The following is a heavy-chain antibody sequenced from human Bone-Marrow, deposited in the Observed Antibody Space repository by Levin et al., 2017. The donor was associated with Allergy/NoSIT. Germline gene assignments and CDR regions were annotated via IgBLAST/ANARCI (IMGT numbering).Heavy chain of an antibody. Sequence: PAASVKVSCKASGGTFSSYAISWVRQAPGQGLEWMGGIIPIFGTANYAQKFQGRVTITADESTSTAYMELSSLRSEDTAVYYCAREGGGGSWYWGQGTLVTVSS. D-gene: IGHD2-15*01. CDR3: AREGGGGSWY. V-gene: IGHV1-69*13. CDR1: GGTFSSYA. CDR2: IIPIFGTA. J-gene: IGHJ4*02.